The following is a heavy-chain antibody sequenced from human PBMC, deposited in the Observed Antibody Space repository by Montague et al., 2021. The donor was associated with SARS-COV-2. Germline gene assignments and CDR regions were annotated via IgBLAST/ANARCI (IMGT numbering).Heavy chain of an antibody. CDR2: VSYRGST. CDR1: GGSMSSYH. V-gene: IGHV4-59*01. Sequence: SETLSLTCSVSGGSMSSYHWVWIRQPPGKGLEWIGYVSYRGSTNXNLSLKSRVTISLDTSKNRFSLRVTSATAADTAVYYCARDVRYYYDQWGQGILVTVSS. CDR3: ARDVRYYYDQ. J-gene: IGHJ4*02. D-gene: IGHD3-10*01.